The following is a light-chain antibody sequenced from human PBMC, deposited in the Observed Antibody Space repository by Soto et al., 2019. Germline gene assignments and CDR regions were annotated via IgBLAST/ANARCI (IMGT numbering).Light chain of an antibody. V-gene: IGLV2-14*01. Sequence: QSALTQPASVSGSPGQSITISCTGTSSDVCGYNYVSWYQQHPGKAPKLMIYEVSNRPSGVSNRFSGSKSGNTASLTISEHQAEDEADYYCSSYTSSSHYVFGTGTKLTGL. CDR1: SSDVCGYNY. CDR3: SSYTSSSHYV. J-gene: IGLJ1*01. CDR2: EVS.